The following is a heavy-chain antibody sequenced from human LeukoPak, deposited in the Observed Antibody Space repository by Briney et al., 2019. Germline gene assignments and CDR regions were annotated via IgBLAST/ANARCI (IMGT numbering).Heavy chain of an antibody. J-gene: IGHJ6*02. CDR2: IYYSGST. D-gene: IGHD6-6*01. V-gene: IGHV4-59*01. CDR1: GGSLSSYY. Sequence: SETLSLTCTVSGGSLSSYYWSWIRQPLGKGLEWIGYIYYSGSTNYNPSLKSRVTISVDTSKNQFSLKLSSVTAPDTAVYYCARGRGSSEVYYYYYGMDVWGQGTTVTVSS. CDR3: ARGRGSSEVYYYYYGMDV.